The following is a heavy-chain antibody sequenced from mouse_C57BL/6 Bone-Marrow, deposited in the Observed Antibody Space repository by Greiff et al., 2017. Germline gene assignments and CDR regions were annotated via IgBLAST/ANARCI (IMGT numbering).Heavy chain of an antibody. V-gene: IGHV2-2*01. D-gene: IGHD2-4*01. CDR1: GFSLTSYG. CDR2: IWSGGST. CDR3: ARKRDYDYDEEYFDV. J-gene: IGHJ1*03. Sequence: QVQLKQSGPGLVQPSQSLSITCTVSGFSLTSYGVHWVRQSPGKGLEWLGVIWSGGSTDYNAAFISRLSISKDNSKSQVFFKMNSLQADDTAIYYCARKRDYDYDEEYFDVWGTGTTVTVSS.